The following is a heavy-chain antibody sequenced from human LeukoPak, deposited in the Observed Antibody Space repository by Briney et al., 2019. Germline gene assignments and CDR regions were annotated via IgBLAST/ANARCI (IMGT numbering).Heavy chain of an antibody. J-gene: IGHJ6*02. CDR1: GGALSSYY. D-gene: IGHD5-18*01. V-gene: IGHV4-59*01. CDR2: IYYSGGT. CDR3: ATDLSSVRYSYGQPYYYCGMAA. Sequence: SETLSLTCTVSGGALSSYYWSWIRQPPGKGLEWIGDIYYSGGTNYNPSLKSGVTLSVDTSKNQFSLKLSSVSAAETAVYYCATDLSSVRYSYGQPYYYCGMAAWGQGTTVTVS.